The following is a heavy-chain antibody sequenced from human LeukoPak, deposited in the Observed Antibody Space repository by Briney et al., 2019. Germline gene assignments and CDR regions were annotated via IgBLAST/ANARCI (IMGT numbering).Heavy chain of an antibody. D-gene: IGHD6-13*01. CDR1: GGSISSSSSY. CDR3: ARGDSSCPYCFDC. Sequence: SQTLSLTCTVSGGSISSSSSYWGWIRQPPWRGLEWLGSTYYSGSRYYNSSLKSRVTISVHTSNSQFSLMLNAVTAADTAVYYCARGDSSCPYCFDCWGQGTLVTVSS. J-gene: IGHJ4*02. CDR2: TYYSGSR. V-gene: IGHV4-39*07.